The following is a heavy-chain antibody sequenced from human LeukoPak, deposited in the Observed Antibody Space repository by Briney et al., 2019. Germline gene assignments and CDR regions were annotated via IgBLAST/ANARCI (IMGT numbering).Heavy chain of an antibody. CDR1: GFTFSTYG. J-gene: IGHJ4*02. CDR3: AKGRRYYDPLYYFDS. Sequence: PGGSLRLSCAASGFTFSTYGMHWVRQAPGKGLEWVTFIRYDGSNKYYADSVKGRFTISRDNSKNTLYLQMNSLRAEDTAVYYCAKGRRYYDPLYYFDSWGQGTLVTVSS. V-gene: IGHV3-30*02. D-gene: IGHD3-22*01. CDR2: IRYDGSNK.